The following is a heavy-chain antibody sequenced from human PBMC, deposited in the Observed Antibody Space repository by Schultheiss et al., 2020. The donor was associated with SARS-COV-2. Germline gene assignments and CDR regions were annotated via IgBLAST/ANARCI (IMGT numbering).Heavy chain of an antibody. CDR2: INHGGST. CDR3: ARRDGYNYYFDY. D-gene: IGHD5-24*01. V-gene: IGHV4-34*01. CDR1: GGSISSYY. J-gene: IGHJ4*02. Sequence: LTCTVSGGSISSYYWSWIRQPPGKGLEWIGEINHGGSTNYNPSLKSRVTISVDTSKNQFSLKLSSVTAADTAVYYCARRDGYNYYFDYWGQGTLVTVSS.